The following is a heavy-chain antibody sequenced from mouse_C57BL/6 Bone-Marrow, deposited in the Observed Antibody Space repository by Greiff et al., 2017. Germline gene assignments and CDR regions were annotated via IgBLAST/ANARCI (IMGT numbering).Heavy chain of an antibody. J-gene: IGHJ2*01. CDR2: IYPGNSDT. CDR1: GYTFTSYW. D-gene: IGHD1-1*01. Sequence: EVMLVESGTVLARPGASVKMSCKTSGYTFTSYWMHWVKQRPGQGLEWLGAIYPGNSDTSYNQKFKGKAKLTAVTSASTAYMELSSLTNEDSAVYYCTRRGGSSYNYFDYWGQGTTLTVSS. V-gene: IGHV1-5*01. CDR3: TRRGGSSYNYFDY.